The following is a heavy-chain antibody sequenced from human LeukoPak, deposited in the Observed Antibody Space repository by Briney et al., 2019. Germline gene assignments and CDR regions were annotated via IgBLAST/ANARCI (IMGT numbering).Heavy chain of an antibody. D-gene: IGHD2-2*01. CDR2: INPNSGGT. CDR3: ARDSQLLSVDL. V-gene: IGHV1-2*02. CDR1: GYTFTGYY. J-gene: IGHJ5*02. Sequence: ASVKVSCKASGYTFTGYYMHLVRQARGRGLEWMGWINPNSGGTNYAQKFQGRVTMTRDTSISTAYMELSRLRSDDTAVYYCARDSQLLSVDLWGQGTLVTVSS.